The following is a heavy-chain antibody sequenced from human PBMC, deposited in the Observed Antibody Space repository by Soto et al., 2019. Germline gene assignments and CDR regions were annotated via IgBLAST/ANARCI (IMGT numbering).Heavy chain of an antibody. D-gene: IGHD3-3*01. CDR1: GFTFSSDA. Sequence: PGGSLRLSCAASGFTFSSDAMSWVRQAPGKGLEWVSAISGSGGSTYYADSVKGRFTISRDNSKNTLYLQMNSLRAEDTAVYYCAKVPDFWSGYPDYWGQRTLVTVSS. CDR2: ISGSGGST. J-gene: IGHJ4*02. CDR3: AKVPDFWSGYPDY. V-gene: IGHV3-23*01.